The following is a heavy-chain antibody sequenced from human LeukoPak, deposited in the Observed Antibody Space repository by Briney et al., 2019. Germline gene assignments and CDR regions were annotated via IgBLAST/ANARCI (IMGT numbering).Heavy chain of an antibody. D-gene: IGHD2-2*01. V-gene: IGHV3-30*02. J-gene: IGHJ4*02. CDR3: AKDVVWHCTSTSCSSPGY. Sequence: PGGSLRLSCAESGFTFSSYGMHWVRQAPGKGLEWVAFIRYDGSNKYYADSVKGRFTISRDNSKNTLYLQMNSLRAEDTAVYYCAKDVVWHCTSTSCSSPGYWGQGTLVTVSS. CDR2: IRYDGSNK. CDR1: GFTFSSYG.